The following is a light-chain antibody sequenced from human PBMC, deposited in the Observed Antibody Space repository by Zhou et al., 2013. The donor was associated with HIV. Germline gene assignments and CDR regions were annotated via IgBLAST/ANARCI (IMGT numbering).Light chain of an antibody. CDR1: QGIGSW. V-gene: IGKV1-12*01. CDR2: GAS. Sequence: DIQLTQSPSSVSASVGDRVTITCRASQGIGSWLAWYQQIPGTAPKLLIYGASSLPRGVPSRFSGSGSGTDFTLTITSLQPEDFATYYCQQANRFPQTFGQGTKVEIK. CDR3: QQANRFPQT. J-gene: IGKJ2*01.